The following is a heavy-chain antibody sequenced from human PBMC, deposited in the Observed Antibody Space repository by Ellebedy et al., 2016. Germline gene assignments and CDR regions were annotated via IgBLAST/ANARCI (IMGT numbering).Heavy chain of an antibody. Sequence: GGSLRLSCAASGFAFSGYSLSWVRLAPGKGLEWVSIISRGSSSIFYADSLMGRFTISRDDAKNSLYLQMNSLRAEDTAVYYCARGVESGWFDPWGQGTLVTVSS. CDR2: ISRGSSSI. D-gene: IGHD5-24*01. J-gene: IGHJ5*02. CDR3: ARGVESGWFDP. CDR1: GFAFSGYS. V-gene: IGHV3-21*01.